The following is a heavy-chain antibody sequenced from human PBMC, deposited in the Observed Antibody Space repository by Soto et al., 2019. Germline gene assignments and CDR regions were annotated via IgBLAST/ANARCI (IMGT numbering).Heavy chain of an antibody. J-gene: IGHJ2*01. D-gene: IGHD4-17*01. CDR3: ARDEGDYLIDWYFDL. V-gene: IGHV3-30-3*01. CDR1: GFTFSSFA. CDR2: ISYDGSNE. Sequence: QVQLVESGGGVVQPGRSLRLSCAASGFTFSSFAMHWVRQAPGKGLEWVAVISYDGSNENYADSVKGRFTISRDNSKNTLYLPMSSLRAEDTAVFYCARDEGDYLIDWYFDLWGRGTLVTVSS.